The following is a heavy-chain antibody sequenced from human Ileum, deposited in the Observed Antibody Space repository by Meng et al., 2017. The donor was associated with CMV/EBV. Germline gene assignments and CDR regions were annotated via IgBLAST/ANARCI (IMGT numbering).Heavy chain of an antibody. CDR1: GYTFTGYY. D-gene: IGHD4-11*01. CDR3: ARDHATVTPFDY. CDR2: INPNSGGT. V-gene: IGHV1-2*02. Sequence: CKAAGYTFTGYYMHWVRQAPGQGLEWMGWINPNSGGTNYAQKFQGRVTMTRDTSISTAYMELSRLRSDDTAVYYCARDHATVTPFDYWGQGTLVTVSS. J-gene: IGHJ4*02.